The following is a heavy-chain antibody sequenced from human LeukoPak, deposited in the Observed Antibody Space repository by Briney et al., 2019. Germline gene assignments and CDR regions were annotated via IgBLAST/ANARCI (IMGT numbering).Heavy chain of an antibody. CDR1: GFTFSSHE. D-gene: IGHD6-19*01. V-gene: IGHV3-48*03. CDR3: AKDALPGIAVGYYYYYYYMDV. J-gene: IGHJ6*03. Sequence: PAGGSLRLSCAASGFTFSSHEMNWVRQAPGKGLEWISYISSGGTTIYYADSVKGRFTISRDNSKNTLYLQMNSLRAEDTAVYYCAKDALPGIAVGYYYYYYYMDVWGKGTTVTVSS. CDR2: ISSGGTTI.